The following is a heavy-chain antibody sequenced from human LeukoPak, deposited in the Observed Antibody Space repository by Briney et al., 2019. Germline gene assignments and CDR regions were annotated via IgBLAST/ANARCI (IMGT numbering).Heavy chain of an antibody. D-gene: IGHD3-10*01. V-gene: IGHV3-30*02. CDR2: IRNDGSTK. CDR3: AKDGVSSSVWAFDI. J-gene: IGHJ3*02. Sequence: GGSLRLSCAASGFTFTNYGMHWVRQAPGKGLEWVAFIRNDGSTKYYVDSVKGRFVISRDDSRNTLYVYMNSLRAEDSAVYYCAKDGVSSSVWAFDIWGQGTMVTVSS. CDR1: GFTFTNYG.